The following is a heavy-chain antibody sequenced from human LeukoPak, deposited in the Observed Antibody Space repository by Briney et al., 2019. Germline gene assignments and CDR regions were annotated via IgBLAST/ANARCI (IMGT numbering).Heavy chain of an antibody. D-gene: IGHD6-13*01. Sequence: SETLSLTCTVSGGSISSYYWSWLRQPPGKGLEWIGYIYYSGSTNYNPSLKSRVTISVDTSKNQFSLKLSSVTAADTAVYYCARVFSAAGTGAFDIWGQGTMVTVSS. J-gene: IGHJ3*02. V-gene: IGHV4-59*01. CDR2: IYYSGST. CDR1: GGSISSYY. CDR3: ARVFSAAGTGAFDI.